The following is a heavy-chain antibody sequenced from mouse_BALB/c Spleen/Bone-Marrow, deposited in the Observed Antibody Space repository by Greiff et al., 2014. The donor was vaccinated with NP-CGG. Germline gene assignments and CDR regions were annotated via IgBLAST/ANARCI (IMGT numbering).Heavy chain of an antibody. Sequence: EVQLQQSGAELVKPGASVKLSCTASGFNIKDTYMHWVKQRPEQGLEWIGRIDPANGHTKYDPKFQGKATITADTSSNTAYLQLSSLTSEDTAVYYCAIYYYGSSGFAYWGQGTLVTVSA. D-gene: IGHD1-1*01. CDR3: AIYYYGSSGFAY. CDR2: IDPANGHT. CDR1: GFNIKDTY. V-gene: IGHV14-3*02. J-gene: IGHJ3*01.